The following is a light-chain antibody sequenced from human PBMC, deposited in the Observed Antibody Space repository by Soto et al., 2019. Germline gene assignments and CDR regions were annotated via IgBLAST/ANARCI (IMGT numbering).Light chain of an antibody. V-gene: IGKV3-15*01. J-gene: IGKJ1*01. CDR2: GAS. CDR1: QSVGSN. Sequence: EIVMTQSPATLYVSPGERATLSCRASQSVGSNLAWYQHKPGQAPRLLIYGASTRATGIPARFSGRGSGTEFTLTISSLQSEDFAIYFCQQYNNWPPDRTFGQGTKVEIK. CDR3: QQYNNWPPDRT.